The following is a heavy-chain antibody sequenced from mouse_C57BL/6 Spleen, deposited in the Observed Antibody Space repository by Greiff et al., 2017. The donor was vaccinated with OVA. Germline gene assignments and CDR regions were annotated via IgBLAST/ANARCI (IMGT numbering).Heavy chain of an antibody. CDR3: ARVRYYGSSFDD. V-gene: IGHV1-42*01. J-gene: IGHJ2*01. D-gene: IGHD1-1*01. CDR1: GYSFTGYY. Sequence: VQLQQSGPELVKPGASVKISCKASGYSFTGYYMNWVKQSPEKSLEWIGEINPSTGGTTYNQKFKAKATLTVDKSSSTAYMQLKSLTSEDSAVYYCARVRYYGSSFDDWGKGTTLTVSS. CDR2: INPSTGGT.